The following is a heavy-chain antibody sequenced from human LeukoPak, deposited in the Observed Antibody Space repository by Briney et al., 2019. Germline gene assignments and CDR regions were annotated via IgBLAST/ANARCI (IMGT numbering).Heavy chain of an antibody. J-gene: IGHJ4*02. V-gene: IGHV3-23*01. CDR1: GFTFSSYA. CDR2: ISGSGGST. D-gene: IGHD3-10*01. CDR3: AKDGAPPGSSQRWCFDY. Sequence: GGSLRLSCAASGFTFSSYAMSWVRQAPGKGLEWVSAISGSGGSTYYADSVKGRFTISRDNSKNTLYLQMNSLRAEDTAVYYCAKDGAPPGSSQRWCFDYWGQGTLVTVSS.